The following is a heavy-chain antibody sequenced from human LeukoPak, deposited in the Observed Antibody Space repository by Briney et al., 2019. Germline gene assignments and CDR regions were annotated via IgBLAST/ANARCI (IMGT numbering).Heavy chain of an antibody. Sequence: GGSQRLLCTVWGYPLGDYDVSGFRDAPGRGLVGVGFIRSKAYGGTTEYASSVEGRYTISRHDSKSIAYLQMNSLKTEDTAVYYCTRLGYCSGGSCYYFDYWGQRTLVTVSS. CDR2: IRSKAYGGTT. V-gene: IGHV3-49*03. CDR1: GYPLGDYD. J-gene: IGHJ4*02. CDR3: TRLGYCSGGSCYYFDY. D-gene: IGHD2-15*01.